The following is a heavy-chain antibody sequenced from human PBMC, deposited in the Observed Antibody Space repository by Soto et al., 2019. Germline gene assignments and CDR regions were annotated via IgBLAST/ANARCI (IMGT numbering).Heavy chain of an antibody. J-gene: IGHJ5*02. CDR3: ARLIEPGCWFDP. CDR1: GGSISSSSYY. V-gene: IGHV4-39*01. CDR2: IYYSGST. Sequence: SETLSLTCTVSGGSISSSSYYWGWIRQPPGKGLEWIGSIYYSGSTYYNPSLKSRVTISVDTSKNQFSLKLSSVTAADTAVYYCARLIEPGCWFDPWGQGTLVTVSS. D-gene: IGHD1-26*01.